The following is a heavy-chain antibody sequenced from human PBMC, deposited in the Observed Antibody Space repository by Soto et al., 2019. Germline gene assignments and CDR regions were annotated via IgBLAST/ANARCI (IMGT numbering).Heavy chain of an antibody. CDR1: GDSINYYY. Sequence: SETLSLTCTVSGDSINYYYWSWIRRPPGRRLEWIGYIYYTGSTNYNPSLKSRVTFSVDSSKDQISLKLRSVTAADTAVYFCATGVAPYYFDSWGQGALVTVSS. J-gene: IGHJ4*02. D-gene: IGHD2-8*02. V-gene: IGHV4-59*01. CDR2: IYYTGST. CDR3: ATGVAPYYFDS.